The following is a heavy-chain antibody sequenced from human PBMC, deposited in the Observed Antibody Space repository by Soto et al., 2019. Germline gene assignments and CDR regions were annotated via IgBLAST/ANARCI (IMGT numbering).Heavy chain of an antibody. V-gene: IGHV4-31*03. Sequence: QVQLQESGPGLVKPSQTLSLTCTVSGGSISSVCYYWSGLRQHPGKGLEWIGYISYSGSTYDNPSLRSRFTISVDTSKIQFSLTLSSVTAADTAVYYCAREIGYGSGHNWFDPWGQGTLVTVSS. CDR3: AREIGYGSGHNWFDP. J-gene: IGHJ5*02. CDR2: ISYSGST. CDR1: GGSISSVCYY. D-gene: IGHD3-10*01.